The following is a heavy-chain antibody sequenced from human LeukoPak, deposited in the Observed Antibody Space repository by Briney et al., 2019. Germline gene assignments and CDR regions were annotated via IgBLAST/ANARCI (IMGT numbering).Heavy chain of an antibody. CDR3: AELGITMIGGV. V-gene: IGHV3-48*03. CDR1: GFTFSSYE. CDR2: ISSSGSTI. Sequence: GGSLRLSCAASGFTFSSYEMNWVRQAPGKELEWVSYISSSGSTIYYADSVKGRFTISRDNAKNSLYLQMNSLRAEDTAVYYCAELGITMIGGVWGKGTTVTVSS. D-gene: IGHD3-10*02. J-gene: IGHJ6*04.